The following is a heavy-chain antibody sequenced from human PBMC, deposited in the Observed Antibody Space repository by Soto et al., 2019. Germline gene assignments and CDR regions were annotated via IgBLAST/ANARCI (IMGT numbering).Heavy chain of an antibody. V-gene: IGHV1-69*13. Sequence: SVKVSCKASGGTFSSYAISWVRQAPGQGLEWMGGIIPIFGTANYAQKFQGRVTITADESTSTAYMELSSLGSEDTAVYYCARQYDFWSGYSLTYGMDVWGQGTTVTVSS. J-gene: IGHJ6*02. CDR1: GGTFSSYA. D-gene: IGHD3-3*01. CDR3: ARQYDFWSGYSLTYGMDV. CDR2: IIPIFGTA.